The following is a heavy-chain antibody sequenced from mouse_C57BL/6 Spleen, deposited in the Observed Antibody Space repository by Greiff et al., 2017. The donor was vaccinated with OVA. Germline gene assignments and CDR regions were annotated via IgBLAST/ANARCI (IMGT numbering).Heavy chain of an antibody. Sequence: QVHVKQSGPGLVQPSQSLSITCTVSGFSLTSYGVHWVRQPPGKGLEWLGVIWSGGSTDYNAAFISRLSISKDNSKSQVFFKMNSLQADDTAIYYCAKSGNYAMDYWGQGTSVTVSS. CDR1: GFSLTSYG. D-gene: IGHD1-1*02. CDR2: IWSGGST. CDR3: AKSGNYAMDY. V-gene: IGHV2-4*01. J-gene: IGHJ4*01.